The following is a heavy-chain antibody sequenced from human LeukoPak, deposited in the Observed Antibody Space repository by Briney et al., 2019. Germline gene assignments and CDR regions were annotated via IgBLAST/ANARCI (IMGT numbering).Heavy chain of an antibody. D-gene: IGHD5-24*01. V-gene: IGHV3-74*01. CDR2: INSDGSST. CDR1: GFTFSSYW. Sequence: GGSLRLSCAASGFTFSSYWMHWVRQAPGKGLVLVARINSDGSSTSYADSVKGRSTISRDNAKNTLYLQMNSLRAEDTAVYYCARDPGDGYTDYWGQGTLVTVSS. J-gene: IGHJ4*02. CDR3: ARDPGDGYTDY.